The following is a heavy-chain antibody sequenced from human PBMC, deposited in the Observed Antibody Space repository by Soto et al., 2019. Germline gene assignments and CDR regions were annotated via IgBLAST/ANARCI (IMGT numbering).Heavy chain of an antibody. Sequence: SQTLSLTCAISGDSVSSNSAAWNWIRQSPSRGLEWLGRTYYRSKWYNDYAVSVKSRITINPDTSKNQFSLQLNSVTPEDTAVYYCARVKVDLGYCSSTSCYPDLNAFDIWGQGTMVTVS. CDR1: GDSVSSNSAA. V-gene: IGHV6-1*01. D-gene: IGHD2-2*01. CDR2: TYYRSKWYN. J-gene: IGHJ3*02. CDR3: ARVKVDLGYCSSTSCYPDLNAFDI.